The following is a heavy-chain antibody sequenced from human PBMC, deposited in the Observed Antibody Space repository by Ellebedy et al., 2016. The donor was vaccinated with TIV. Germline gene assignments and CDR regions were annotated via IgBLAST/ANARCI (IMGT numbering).Heavy chain of an antibody. J-gene: IGHJ3*02. CDR2: IIPIFSTA. V-gene: IGHV1-69*13. D-gene: IGHD3-22*01. CDR1: GGTFSNYA. Sequence: SVKVSCKASGGTFSNYAISWVRQAPGQGLAWMGGIIPIFSTANYAQKFQGRVTITADEPTSTADMELSSLRSEDTAVYYCARVKGWDYYDSSASRAFDIWGQGTMVTVSS. CDR3: ARVKGWDYYDSSASRAFDI.